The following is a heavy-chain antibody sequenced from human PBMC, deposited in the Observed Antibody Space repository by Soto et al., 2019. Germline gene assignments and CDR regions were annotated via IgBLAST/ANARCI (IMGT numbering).Heavy chain of an antibody. D-gene: IGHD6-19*01. CDR3: VGSIAVAGTGFDC. J-gene: IGHJ4*02. CDR1: GFTFSSYW. Sequence: GGSLRLSCDASGFTFSSYWMHWVRQPPGKGLVWVSRVISDGSSTIYGASVKGRFTISRDNAKNTLYLQMNSLRAEDTAVYYCVGSIAVAGTGFDCWGQGTLVTVSS. CDR2: VISDGSST. V-gene: IGHV3-74*01.